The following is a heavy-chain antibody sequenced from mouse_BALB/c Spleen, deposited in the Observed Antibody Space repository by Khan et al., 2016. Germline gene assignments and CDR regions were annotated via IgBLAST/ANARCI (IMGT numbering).Heavy chain of an antibody. V-gene: IGHV3-2*02. CDR3: ANWDYAMDY. Sequence: VQLKQSGPGLVKPSQSLSLTCTVTGYSITSDYAWNWIRQFPGNKLDWMGYISYSGSTSYNPSLKSRISITRDTSKNQFFLQLNSVTTEDTATYYCANWDYAMDYWGQGTSVTVSS. CDR1: GYSITSDYA. D-gene: IGHD4-1*01. J-gene: IGHJ4*01. CDR2: ISYSGST.